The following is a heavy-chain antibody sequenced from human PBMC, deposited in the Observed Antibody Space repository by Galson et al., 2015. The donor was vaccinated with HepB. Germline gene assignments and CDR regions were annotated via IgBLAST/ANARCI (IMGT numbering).Heavy chain of an antibody. D-gene: IGHD1-26*01. CDR2: TWYRSKWYY. V-gene: IGHV6-1*01. Sequence: CAISGHSVSSPSPVWNWVRQSPSRGLEWLGRTWYRSKWYYEFAVSVESRITINPDTSKNQFSLQLSSVTPEDTAVYYCARTQVGAAYFDYWGQGTLVTVSS. CDR1: GHSVSSPSPV. J-gene: IGHJ4*02. CDR3: ARTQVGAAYFDY.